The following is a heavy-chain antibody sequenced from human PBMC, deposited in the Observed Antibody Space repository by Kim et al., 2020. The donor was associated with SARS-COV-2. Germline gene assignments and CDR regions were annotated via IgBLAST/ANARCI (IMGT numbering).Heavy chain of an antibody. CDR1: GFIFSGYG. J-gene: IGHJ4*01. CDR3: ARDPSRLAEDGYLDY. D-gene: IGHD2-8*01. Sequence: GGSLRLSCAASGFIFSGYGVHWVRQAPGKGLEWVAAISHNGNHKSYADSVKGRVTISRDNSKDSLYLEMNGLRSEDTAVYYCARDPSRLAEDGYLDYWG. CDR2: ISHNGNHK. V-gene: IGHV3-30-3*01.